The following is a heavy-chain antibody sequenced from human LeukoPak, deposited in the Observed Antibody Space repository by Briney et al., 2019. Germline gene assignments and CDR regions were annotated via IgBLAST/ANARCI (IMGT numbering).Heavy chain of an antibody. CDR1: GYTFTSYG. V-gene: IGHV1-18*01. Sequence: GASVRVSCKASGYTFTSYGIIWVREAPGQGLEWMGWISAYNGNTNYAQKLQGRVTMTTDTSTSTAYMQLRSLRSDDTAVYYCARAGIVPAAPVSFDIWGQGTMVTVSS. J-gene: IGHJ3*02. CDR3: ARAGIVPAAPVSFDI. CDR2: ISAYNGNT. D-gene: IGHD2-2*01.